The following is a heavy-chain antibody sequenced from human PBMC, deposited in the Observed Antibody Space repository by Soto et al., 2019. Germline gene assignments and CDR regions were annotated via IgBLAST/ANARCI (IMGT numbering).Heavy chain of an antibody. D-gene: IGHD4-17*01. Sequence: GGSLRLSCTASGFTFSSYAMTWVRQAPGRGLEGVSGITASGGRTFYADSVKGRFTSSRDNSRSTLYLQMNSLRAEDTAVYYCAKDTRYADYVRWFDSWGQGTLVTVSS. V-gene: IGHV3-23*01. CDR3: AKDTRYADYVRWFDS. J-gene: IGHJ5*01. CDR1: GFTFSSYA. CDR2: ITASGGRT.